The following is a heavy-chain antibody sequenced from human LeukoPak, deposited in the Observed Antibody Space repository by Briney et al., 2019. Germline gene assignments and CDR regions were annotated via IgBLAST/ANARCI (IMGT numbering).Heavy chain of an antibody. D-gene: IGHD3-22*01. CDR2: IYYSGST. J-gene: IGHJ4*02. V-gene: IGHV4-59*01. CDR3: ARQSRYYDSSGYYYFDY. Sequence: PSETLPLTCTVSGGSISSYYWSWIRQPPGKGLEWIGYIYYSGSTNYNPSPKSRVTISVDTSKNQFSLKLSSVTAADTAVYYCARQSRYYDSSGYYYFDYWGQGTLVTVSS. CDR1: GGSISSYY.